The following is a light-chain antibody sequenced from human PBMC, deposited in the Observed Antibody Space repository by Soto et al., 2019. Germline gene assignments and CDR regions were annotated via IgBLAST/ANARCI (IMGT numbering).Light chain of an antibody. CDR1: SSDIGAYRF. CDR2: EVI. V-gene: IGLV2-8*01. Sequence: QSALTQPPSASGSPGQSVIISCTGTSSDIGAYRFVSWYQQHPGKAPKLMIYEVIKRPSGVPDRFSGSKSGNTASLTVSGLQAEDEADYYCSSYAGSDKYVLFGGGTKLTVL. CDR3: SSYAGSDKYVL. J-gene: IGLJ2*01.